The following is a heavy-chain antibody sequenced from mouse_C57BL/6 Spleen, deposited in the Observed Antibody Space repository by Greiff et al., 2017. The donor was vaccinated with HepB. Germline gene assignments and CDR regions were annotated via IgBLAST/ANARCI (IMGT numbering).Heavy chain of an antibody. V-gene: IGHV1-82*01. CDR2: IYPGDGDT. D-gene: IGHD4-1*01. CDR1: GYAFSSSW. Sequence: VQLQQSGPELVKPGASVKISCKASGYAFSSSWMNWVKQRPGKGLEWIGRIYPGDGDTNYNGKFKGKATLTADKSSSTAYMQLSSLTSEDSAVYFCAREWDGFDYWGQGTTLTVSS. CDR3: AREWDGFDY. J-gene: IGHJ2*01.